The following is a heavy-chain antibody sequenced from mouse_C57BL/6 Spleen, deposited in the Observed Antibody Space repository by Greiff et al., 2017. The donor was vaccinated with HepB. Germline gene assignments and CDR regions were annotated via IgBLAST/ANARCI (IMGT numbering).Heavy chain of an antibody. Sequence: EVKLQESGAELVKPGASVKLSCTASGFNIKDYYMHWVKQRTEQGLEWIGRIDPEDGETKYAPKFQGKATIPADTSSNTAYLQLSSLTSEDTAVYYWARKGDDGYYYAMDYWGQGTSVTVSS. J-gene: IGHJ4*01. CDR1: GFNIKDYY. CDR3: ARKGDDGYYYAMDY. D-gene: IGHD2-3*01. V-gene: IGHV14-2*01. CDR2: IDPEDGET.